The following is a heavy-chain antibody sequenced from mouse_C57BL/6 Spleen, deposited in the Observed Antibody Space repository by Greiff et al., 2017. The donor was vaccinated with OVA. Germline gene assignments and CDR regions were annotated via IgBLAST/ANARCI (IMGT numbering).Heavy chain of an antibody. CDR3: ARGTFYYGSSYGYFDV. CDR2: INPSNGGT. D-gene: IGHD1-1*01. Sequence: QVQLQQPGTELVKPGASVKLSCKASGYTFTSYWMHWVKQRPGQGLEWIGNINPSNGGTNYNEKFKSKATLTVDKSSSTAYMQLSSLTSEDSAVYYCARGTFYYGSSYGYFDVWGTGTTVTVSP. CDR1: GYTFTSYW. J-gene: IGHJ1*03. V-gene: IGHV1-53*01.